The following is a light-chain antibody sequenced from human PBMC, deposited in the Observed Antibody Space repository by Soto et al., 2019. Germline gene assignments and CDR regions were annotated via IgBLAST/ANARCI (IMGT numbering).Light chain of an antibody. CDR1: SGYSTYA. Sequence: QLVLTQSPSASASLGASVKLTCTLSSGYSTYAIAWHQQQSEKGPRFLMKINYDGTHSKGDGFFDRFSGSSSGAERHLTISSLLSEDEADYYCQTLGTGIQVFGGGTKLTVL. CDR3: QTLGTGIQV. V-gene: IGLV4-69*01. CDR2: INYDGTH. J-gene: IGLJ3*02.